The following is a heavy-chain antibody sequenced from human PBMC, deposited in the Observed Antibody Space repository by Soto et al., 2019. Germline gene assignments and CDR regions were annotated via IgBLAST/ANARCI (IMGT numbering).Heavy chain of an antibody. Sequence: SVKVSCKASGGTFSSYAISLVRQAPGQGLEXMGGXIXIXGXAXYXXXXQGRVTITADKSTSTAYMELSSLRSEHTAVYYCAVDIVATTSFDYWGQGTLVTVSS. CDR2: XIXIXGXA. CDR3: AVDIVATTSFDY. V-gene: IGHV1-69*06. D-gene: IGHD5-12*01. J-gene: IGHJ4*02. CDR1: GGTFSSYA.